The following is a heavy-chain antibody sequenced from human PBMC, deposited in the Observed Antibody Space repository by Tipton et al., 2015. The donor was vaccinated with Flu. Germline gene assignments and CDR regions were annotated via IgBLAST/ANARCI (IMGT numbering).Heavy chain of an antibody. D-gene: IGHD1-26*01. Sequence: QSGAEVKKPGASVKVSCKASGYTFTGYYMHWVRQAPGQGLEWMGWIIPIFGTANYAQKFQGRVTITADESTSTAYMELSSLRSEDTAVYYCAVGATTGYFDYWGQGTLVTVSS. CDR1: GYTFTGYY. CDR3: AVGATTGYFDY. V-gene: IGHV1-69*13. J-gene: IGHJ4*02. CDR2: IIPIFGTA.